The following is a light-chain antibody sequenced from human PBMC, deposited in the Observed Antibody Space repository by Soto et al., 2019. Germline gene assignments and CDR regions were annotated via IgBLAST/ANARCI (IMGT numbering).Light chain of an antibody. Sequence: EIVLTHSPCTLSLSPGARSTLSCRASQSVSTSYLGWYQQKPGQAPRLLIYDASLRATGIPDRFSGSGSGTEFTLTISRMEPEDFAVYYCQHYGSSRTFGQGTKVDIK. J-gene: IGKJ1*01. CDR2: DAS. CDR3: QHYGSSRT. CDR1: QSVSTSY. V-gene: IGKV3-20*01.